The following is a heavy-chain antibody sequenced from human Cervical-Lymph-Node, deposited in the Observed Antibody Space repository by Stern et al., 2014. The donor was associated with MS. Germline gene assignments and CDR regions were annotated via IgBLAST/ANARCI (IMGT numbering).Heavy chain of an antibody. CDR3: ASSSGDYTLYGMDV. D-gene: IGHD4-17*01. CDR1: GGTFSSSA. J-gene: IGHJ6*02. CDR2: IIPIFGIA. V-gene: IGHV1-69*01. Sequence: QLVQSGAEVKKPGSSVKVSCKASGGTFSSSAISWVRQAPGQGLEWMGGIIPIFGIANYAQNFQGRITITADESTSTAYMELSSLRSEDTAVYYCASSSGDYTLYGMDVWGQGTTVTVSS.